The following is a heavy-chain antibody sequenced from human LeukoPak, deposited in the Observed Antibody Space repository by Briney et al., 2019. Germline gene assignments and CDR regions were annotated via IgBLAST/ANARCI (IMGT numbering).Heavy chain of an antibody. Sequence: GGSLRLSCAASGFTFSSYAMPWVRQAPGKGLEWVAVISYDGSNKYYADSVKGRFTISRDNSKNTLYLQMNSLRAEDTAVYYCARVGRGHGGYWGQGTLVTVSS. J-gene: IGHJ4*02. V-gene: IGHV3-30-3*01. CDR1: GFTFSSYA. CDR2: ISYDGSNK. CDR3: ARVGRGHGGY. D-gene: IGHD4-23*01.